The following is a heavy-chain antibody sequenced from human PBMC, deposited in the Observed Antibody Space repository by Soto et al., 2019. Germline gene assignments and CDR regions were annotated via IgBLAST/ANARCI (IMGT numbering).Heavy chain of an antibody. CDR2: INPNSGVT. J-gene: IGHJ3*02. CDR3: ALERQLNSQSDAVDI. V-gene: IGHV1-2*02. D-gene: IGHD6-13*01. Sequence: QVQLVQSGAEVKKPGASMKVSCKASAFSVYYLHWVRQAPGQGLEWMGRINPNSGVTTYAQRFQGRVTMTSDTSITTSFLDLSNVDFDDTDFYYCALERQLNSQSDAVDIWGQGTMVTVSS. CDR1: AFSVYY.